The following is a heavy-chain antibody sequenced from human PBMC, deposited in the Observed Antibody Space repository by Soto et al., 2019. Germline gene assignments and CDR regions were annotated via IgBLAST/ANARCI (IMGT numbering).Heavy chain of an antibody. CDR3: ARVRVPGNWFDP. J-gene: IGHJ5*02. V-gene: IGHV1-18*01. CDR2: ISACNGNT. Sequence: ASVKVSCKASGYTFTSYGISWVRQAPGQGLEWMGWISACNGNTNYAQKLQGRVTMTTDTSTSTAYMELSSLRSEDTAVYYCARVRVPGNWFDPWGQGTLVTVSS. D-gene: IGHD2-2*01. CDR1: GYTFTSYG.